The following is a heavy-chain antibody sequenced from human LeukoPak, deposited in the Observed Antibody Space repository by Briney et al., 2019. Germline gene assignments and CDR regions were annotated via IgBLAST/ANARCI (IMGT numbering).Heavy chain of an antibody. J-gene: IGHJ4*02. D-gene: IGHD3-16*01. Sequence: GGSLRLSCAASGFNFRNYWMHWVRQAPGKGLVWVSRISSDGSSTIYADSVKGRFTISRDNAKNTLYLQMNSLRAEDTAVYYCARDWGGSGPTSHDYWGQGTLVTVSS. CDR1: GFNFRNYW. CDR2: ISSDGSST. CDR3: ARDWGGSGPTSHDY. V-gene: IGHV3-74*01.